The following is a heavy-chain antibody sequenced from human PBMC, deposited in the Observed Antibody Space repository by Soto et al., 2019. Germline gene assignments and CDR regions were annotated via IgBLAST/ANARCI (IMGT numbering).Heavy chain of an antibody. CDR2: IHNSGST. CDR3: ALGPTTEKVDS. CDR1: GASIYNGGYF. Sequence: QVQLQESGPGLVRPSQTLSLTCSVSGASIYNGGYFWSWIRQSPGKGLEWIGHIHNSGSTYNNPSLKSRVTISANPSMNQFSLALNSVTATDTAMYSCALGPTTEKVDSWGQGILVTFSS. J-gene: IGHJ4*02. V-gene: IGHV4-30-4*01.